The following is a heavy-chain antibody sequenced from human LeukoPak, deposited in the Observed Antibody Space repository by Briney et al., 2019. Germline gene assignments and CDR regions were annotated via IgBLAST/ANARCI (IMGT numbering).Heavy chain of an antibody. CDR3: ARPLVGATTPPGY. J-gene: IGHJ4*02. Sequence: ASVKVSCKASGYTFTGYYMHWVRQAPGQGLEWMGWINPNSGGTNYAQKFQGWVTMTRDTSISTAYMELSRLRSDDTAVYYCARPLVGATTPPGYWGQGTLVTVSS. CDR1: GYTFTGYY. CDR2: INPNSGGT. D-gene: IGHD1-26*01. V-gene: IGHV1-2*04.